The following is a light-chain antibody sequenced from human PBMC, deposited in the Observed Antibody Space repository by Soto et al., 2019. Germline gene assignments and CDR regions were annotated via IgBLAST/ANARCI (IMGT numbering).Light chain of an antibody. Sequence: SALTQPPSASGSPGQSVTISCTGTSSDVGGYNYVSWYQHHPGKAPKLMIYEVSKRPSGVPDRFSGSKSGNTASLTVSGLQAEDEADYYCSSYAGRPLFGTGTKLTVL. CDR3: SSYAGRPL. V-gene: IGLV2-8*01. CDR1: SSDVGGYNY. CDR2: EVS. J-gene: IGLJ1*01.